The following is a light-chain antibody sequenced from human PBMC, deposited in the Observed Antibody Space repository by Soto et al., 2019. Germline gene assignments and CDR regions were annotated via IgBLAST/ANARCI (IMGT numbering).Light chain of an antibody. V-gene: IGKV4-1*01. CDR1: QSVLYSSNNKSY. CDR3: QQYYSTIA. J-gene: IGKJ5*01. CDR2: WAS. Sequence: DIVMTQSPDSLAVSLGERATINCKSSQSVLYSSNNKSYLSWYQQKPGQPPKLLIYWASTRESGVPDRFSGSGSGTDFTLTISSQQAEDVAVYYCQQYYSTIAFGQGTRLEIK.